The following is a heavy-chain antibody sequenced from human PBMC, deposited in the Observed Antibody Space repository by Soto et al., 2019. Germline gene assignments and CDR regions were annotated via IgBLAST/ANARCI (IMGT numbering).Heavy chain of an antibody. V-gene: IGHV1-2*04. CDR2: INPNSGGT. J-gene: IGHJ6*02. D-gene: IGHD6-6*01. Sequence: GASVKVSCKASGYTFTGYYMHWVRQAPGQGLEWMGWINPNSGGTNYAQKFQGWVTMTRDTSISTAYMELSRLRSDDTAVYYCARGAYSSSVYYYYGMDVWGQGTTVTVSS. CDR1: GYTFTGYY. CDR3: ARGAYSSSVYYYYGMDV.